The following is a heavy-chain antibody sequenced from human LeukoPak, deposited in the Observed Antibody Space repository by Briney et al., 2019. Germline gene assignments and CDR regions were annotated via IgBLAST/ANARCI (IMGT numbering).Heavy chain of an antibody. CDR2: TYYRSKWYN. Sequence: SQTLSLTCAISGDSVSSNSAAWNWIRQSPSRGLEWLGRTYYRSKWYNDYAVSVKSRITINPDTSKNQFSLQPNSVTPEDTAVYYCARAVDSSIWYAGYYFDYWGQGTLVTVSS. V-gene: IGHV6-1*01. CDR1: GDSVSSNSAA. D-gene: IGHD6-13*01. J-gene: IGHJ4*02. CDR3: ARAVDSSIWYAGYYFDY.